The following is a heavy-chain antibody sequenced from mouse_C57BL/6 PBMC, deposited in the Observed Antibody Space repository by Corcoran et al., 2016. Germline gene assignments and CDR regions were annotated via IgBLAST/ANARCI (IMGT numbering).Heavy chain of an antibody. CDR2: INTYSGVP. D-gene: IGHD1-1*01. CDR3: ARENYYGRAGRGYFDV. CDR1: GYTFTTYG. J-gene: IGHJ1*03. Sequence: QIQLVQSGPELKKPGETVKISCKASGYTFTTYGMSWVKQAPGKGLKWMGWINTYSGVPTYADDFKGRFAFSLETSASTAYLQINNLKNEDTATYFCARENYYGRAGRGYFDVWGTGTTVTVSS. V-gene: IGHV9-3*01.